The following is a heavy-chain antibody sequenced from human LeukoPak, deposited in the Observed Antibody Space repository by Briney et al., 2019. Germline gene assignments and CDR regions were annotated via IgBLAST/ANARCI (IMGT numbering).Heavy chain of an antibody. CDR3: ARVDYYDRSGYYTWYFDL. CDR2: IYSSGNT. D-gene: IGHD3-22*01. V-gene: IGHV3-53*04. CDR1: GFTFSSYA. J-gene: IGHJ2*01. Sequence: GGSLRLSCAASGFTFSSYAMSWVRQAPGKGLEWVSVIYSSGNTHYADSVKGRFTISRHNSQSTLFLEMNSLRAEDTAVYFCARVDYYDRSGYYTWYFDLWGQGTLVTVSS.